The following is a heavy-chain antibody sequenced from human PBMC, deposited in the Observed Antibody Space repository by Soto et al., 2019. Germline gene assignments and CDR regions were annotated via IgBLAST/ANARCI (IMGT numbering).Heavy chain of an antibody. J-gene: IGHJ5*02. CDR2: INHSGST. V-gene: IGHV4-34*01. CDR1: GGSFSGYY. Sequence: QVQLQQWGAGLLKPSETLSLTCAVYGGSFSGYYWSWIRQPPGKGLEWIGEINHSGSTNYNPSLKSRATISVHTSKNQSSLNASSVTAADTAGDYCASGQPPTGPDENWFDPWGQGNLVTVSS. CDR3: ASGQPPTGPDENWFDP. D-gene: IGHD2-2*01.